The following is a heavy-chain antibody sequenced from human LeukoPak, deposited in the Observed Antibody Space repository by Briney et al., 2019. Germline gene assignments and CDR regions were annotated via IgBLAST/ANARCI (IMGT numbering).Heavy chain of an antibody. D-gene: IGHD6-19*01. CDR2: IGIRGDT. V-gene: IGHV3-13*01. J-gene: IGHJ4*02. CDR1: VYTFIVYD. CDR3: ARGGIQVSGIDEFDY. Sequence: GGSLRLSCAASVYTFIVYDTHWVRHVIEKSVEWVSAIGIRGDTHYSGSVKGRFTISRENAESSLYLQMNSLRAEDTAVYYCARGGIQVSGIDEFDYWGQGTLVTVSS.